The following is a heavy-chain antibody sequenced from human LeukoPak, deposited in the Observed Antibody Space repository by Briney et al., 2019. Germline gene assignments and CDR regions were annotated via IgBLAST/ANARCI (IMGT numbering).Heavy chain of an antibody. D-gene: IGHD2-2*01. V-gene: IGHV3-30*04. CDR3: AKETRGYCSSTSCDVFDY. CDR1: GFTFSNYA. J-gene: IGHJ4*02. Sequence: GGSLRLSCAASGFTFSNYAIHWVRQGPGKGLEWVAVISYDGSHQDYADSVKGRFTISRDNSKNTLYLHMNSLRAEDTAVYYCAKETRGYCSSTSCDVFDYWGQGTLVTVSS. CDR2: ISYDGSHQ.